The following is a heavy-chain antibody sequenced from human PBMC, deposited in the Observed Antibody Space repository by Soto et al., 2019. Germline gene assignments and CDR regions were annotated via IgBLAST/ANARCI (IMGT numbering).Heavy chain of an antibody. CDR2: FHYSENT. CDR1: GGSISSGAYS. V-gene: IGHV4-39*01. D-gene: IGHD2-2*01. Sequence: QLQLQESGLGLVKPSETLSLTCTVSGGSISSGAYSWGWIRQPPVEGLEWIGTFHYSENTYYNQSFESRVTISVDTSRNQLSLKVTSVSVADTAIYYCARLGGYCSTTSCYGFYGMDVWAQGTTVIVSS. CDR3: ARLGGYCSTTSCYGFYGMDV. J-gene: IGHJ6*02.